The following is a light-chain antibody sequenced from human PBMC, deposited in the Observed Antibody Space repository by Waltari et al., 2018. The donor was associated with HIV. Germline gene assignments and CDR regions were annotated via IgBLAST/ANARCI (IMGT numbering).Light chain of an antibody. CDR1: ESVSSD. Sequence: EVVLTQSPATLSLSPGERATLSCRASESVSSDLAWIQQRPGQAPGLLIYDASNRATGVPARFTGSGSGTDFTLTISSLQPEDFAFYFCQQRSNWPPLTFGGGTK. CDR3: QQRSNWPPLT. V-gene: IGKV3-11*01. J-gene: IGKJ4*01. CDR2: DAS.